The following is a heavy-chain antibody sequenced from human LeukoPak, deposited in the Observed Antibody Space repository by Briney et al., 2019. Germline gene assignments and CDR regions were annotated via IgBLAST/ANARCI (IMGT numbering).Heavy chain of an antibody. CDR2: IYYSGST. V-gene: IGHV4-59*01. CDR3: ARSTGSGWYGGGGDAFDI. CDR1: GGSISSYY. D-gene: IGHD6-19*01. J-gene: IGHJ3*02. Sequence: SETLSLTCTVSGGSISSYYWSWIRQPPGKGLEWIGYIYYSGSTNYNPSLKSRVTISVDTSKNQFSLKLSSVTAADTAVYYCARSTGSGWYGGGGDAFDIWGQGTMVTVSS.